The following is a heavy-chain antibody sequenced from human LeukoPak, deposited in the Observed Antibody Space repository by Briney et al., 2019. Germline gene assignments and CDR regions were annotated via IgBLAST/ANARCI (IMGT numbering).Heavy chain of an antibody. CDR2: IYYSGIT. J-gene: IGHJ4*02. V-gene: IGHV4-59*08. D-gene: IGHD3-10*01. CDR1: GGSISSYY. Sequence: SETLSLTCTVSGGSISSYYWSWIRQPPGKGLQWIGYIYYSGITHYNPSLQSRVTISLEKSKNQFSLRLSSVAAADTAVYYCARNGYGSGGTYWGQGTLVTVSS. CDR3: ARNGYGSGGTY.